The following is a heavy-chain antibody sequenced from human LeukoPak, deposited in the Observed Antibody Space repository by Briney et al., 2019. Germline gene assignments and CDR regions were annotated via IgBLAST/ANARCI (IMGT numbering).Heavy chain of an antibody. J-gene: IGHJ3*02. CDR2: IYYSGST. D-gene: IGHD3-22*01. Sequence: SETLSLTCTVSGSSISSYYWSWIRQPPGKGLEWIGYIYYSGSTNYNPSLKSRVTISVDTSKNQFSLKLSSVTAADTAVYYCARIYNYYDSSGPHDAFDIWGQGTMVTVSS. CDR1: GSSISSYY. V-gene: IGHV4-59*08. CDR3: ARIYNYYDSSGPHDAFDI.